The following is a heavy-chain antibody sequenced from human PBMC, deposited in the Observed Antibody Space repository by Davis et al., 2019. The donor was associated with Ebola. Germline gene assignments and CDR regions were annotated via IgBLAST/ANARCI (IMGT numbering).Heavy chain of an antibody. J-gene: IGHJ4*02. Sequence: SETLSLTCTVSGGSISSSSYYWGWIRQPPGKGLEWIGSIYYSGSTYYNPSLKSRVTISVDTSKNQFSLKLSSVTAADTAVYYCARGRSKLVYWGQGTLVTVSS. CDR1: GGSISSSSYY. CDR3: ARGRSKLVY. CDR2: IYYSGST. V-gene: IGHV4-39*01.